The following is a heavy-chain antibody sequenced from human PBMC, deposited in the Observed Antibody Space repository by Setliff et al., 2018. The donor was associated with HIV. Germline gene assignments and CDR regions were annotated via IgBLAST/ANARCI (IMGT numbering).Heavy chain of an antibody. CDR1: GGSITSSSNY. J-gene: IGHJ4*02. CDR2: IYYSGSS. CDR3: ARHAAGPDGPFDY. V-gene: IGHV4-39*01. Sequence: SETLSLTCTVSGGSITSSSNYWGWIRQPPGKGLEWIGSIYYSGSSYYNPSLKSRVTISVDTSKNQFSLKLSSVIAADTAVYYCARHAAGPDGPFDYWGQGTLVTVSS.